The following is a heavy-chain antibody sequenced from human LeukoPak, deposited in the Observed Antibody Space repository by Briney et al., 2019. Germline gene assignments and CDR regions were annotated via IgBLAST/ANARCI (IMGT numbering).Heavy chain of an antibody. J-gene: IGHJ4*02. CDR3: AREAMAYLFDY. CDR2: IYSGGSI. Sequence: PGGSLRLSCAASGFTVSSNYMSWVRQAPGKGLEWVSVIYSGGSIYYADSVKGRFTISRDNSKNTLYLQMNSLRAEDTAVYYCAREAMAYLFDYWGQGTLVTVSS. V-gene: IGHV3-66*01. CDR1: GFTVSSNY. D-gene: IGHD5-24*01.